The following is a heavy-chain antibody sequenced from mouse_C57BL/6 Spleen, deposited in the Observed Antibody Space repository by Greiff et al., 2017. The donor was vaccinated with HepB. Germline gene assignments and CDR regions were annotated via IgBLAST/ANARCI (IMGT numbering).Heavy chain of an antibody. D-gene: IGHD2-4*01. Sequence: QVQLQQSGAELARPGASVKLSCKASGYTFTSYGISWVKQRTGQGLEWIGEIYPRSGNTYYNEKFKGKATLTADKSSSTAYMELRSLTSEDSAVYFCARFYDYDDDGYWYFDVWGTGTTVTVSS. J-gene: IGHJ1*03. CDR3: ARFYDYDDDGYWYFDV. CDR1: GYTFTSYG. V-gene: IGHV1-81*01. CDR2: IYPRSGNT.